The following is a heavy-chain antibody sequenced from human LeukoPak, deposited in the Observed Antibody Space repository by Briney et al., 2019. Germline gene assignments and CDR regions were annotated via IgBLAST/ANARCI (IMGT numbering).Heavy chain of an antibody. CDR3: AKTSQGHPPYYCSMDV. V-gene: IGHV3-30*18. CDR2: ISYDGSNK. Sequence: PGGSLRLSCAASGFTFSSYGMHWVRQAPGKGLEWVAVISYDGSNKYYADSVKGRFTISRDNSKNTLYLQMNSLRAEDTAVYYCAKTSQGHPPYYCSMDVWGQGTTVTVSS. J-gene: IGHJ6*02. CDR1: GFTFSSYG.